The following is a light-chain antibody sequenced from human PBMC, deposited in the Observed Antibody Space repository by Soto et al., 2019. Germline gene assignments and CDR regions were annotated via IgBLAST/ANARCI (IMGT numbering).Light chain of an antibody. J-gene: IGKJ4*02. CDR2: GAS. V-gene: IGKV3-15*01. Sequence: EIVMTQSPATLSVSPGETATLSCRASQSVGSAVAWYQHKPGQAPRLLIVGASIRATGVPGRFSGGGSGTEFTLTIRSLQSEDFVVYYCKQYKNWPPLTFGGGTTVEIK. CDR3: KQYKNWPPLT. CDR1: QSVGSA.